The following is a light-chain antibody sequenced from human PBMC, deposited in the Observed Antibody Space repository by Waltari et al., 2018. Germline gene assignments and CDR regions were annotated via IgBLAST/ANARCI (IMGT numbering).Light chain of an antibody. V-gene: IGLV3-25*03. CDR2: KDT. CDR1: ASPKPY. CDR3: LSADSSRSSKV. J-gene: IGLJ3*02. Sequence: SDELTQPPWLSVSPGQTARGSWSGYASPKPYPFWYQQQTGPAPGLIIDKDTQRPSGIPERFSGSKSGTSVSMTISGVQAEDEADYYCLSADSSRSSKVFGGGTKLTVL.